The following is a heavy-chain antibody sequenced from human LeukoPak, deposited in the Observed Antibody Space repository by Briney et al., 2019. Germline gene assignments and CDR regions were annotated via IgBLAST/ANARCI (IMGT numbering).Heavy chain of an antibody. J-gene: IGHJ4*02. V-gene: IGHV3-23*01. CDR3: AKVDTMIVVVIAFDY. D-gene: IGHD3-22*01. CDR2: ISGSGGST. CDR1: GFTLSSYA. Sequence: PWGSLRLSCAASGFTLSSYAMSWVRQAPGKGLEWVSAISGSGGSTYYADSVKGRFTISRDNSKNTLYLQMNSLRAEDTAVYYCAKVDTMIVVVIAFDYWGQGTLVTVSS.